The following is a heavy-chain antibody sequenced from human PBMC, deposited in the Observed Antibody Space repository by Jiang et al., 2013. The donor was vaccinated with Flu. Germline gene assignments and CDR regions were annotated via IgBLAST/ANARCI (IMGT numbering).Heavy chain of an antibody. CDR1: GVSITSNNW. Sequence: GPGLVKPSGTLTLTCGVSGVSITSNNWWTWVRQPPGKGLEWIGEMYHSGGATYNPSLESRVTILIDKSKNQFSLNLNSVTAADTAVYYCAVRNYDFWKLDFWGQGTLVTVSS. CDR2: MYHSGGA. CDR3: AVRNYDFWKLDF. V-gene: IGHV4-4*02. J-gene: IGHJ4*02. D-gene: IGHD3-3*01.